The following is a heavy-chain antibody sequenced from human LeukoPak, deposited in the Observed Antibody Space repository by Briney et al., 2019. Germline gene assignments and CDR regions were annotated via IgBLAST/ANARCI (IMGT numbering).Heavy chain of an antibody. CDR2: IRYDGSNK. CDR1: GFTFSSYG. J-gene: IGHJ4*02. CDR3: AKSHYYDSSGYSFDY. Sequence: GGSLRLSCAASGFTFSSYGMHWVRQAPGKGLEWVAFIRYDGSNKYYADSVKGRFTISRDNSKNTLYLQMNSLRAEDTAVYYCAKSHYYDSSGYSFDYWGQGTLVTVSS. V-gene: IGHV3-30*02. D-gene: IGHD3-22*01.